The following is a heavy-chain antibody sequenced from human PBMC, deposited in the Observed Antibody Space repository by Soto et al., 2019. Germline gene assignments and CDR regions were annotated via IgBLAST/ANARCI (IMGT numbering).Heavy chain of an antibody. CDR2: IRSKANSYAT. J-gene: IGHJ4*02. CDR3: TRLGSIAAAGVVDY. CDR1: GFTFSGSA. D-gene: IGHD6-13*01. V-gene: IGHV3-73*02. Sequence: EVQLVESGGGLVQPGGSLKLSCAASGFTFSGSAMHWVRQASGKGLEWVGRIRSKANSYATAYAASVKGRFTVSRDDSXNTAYLQMNSLKTEDTAVYYCTRLGSIAAAGVVDYWGQGTLVTVSS.